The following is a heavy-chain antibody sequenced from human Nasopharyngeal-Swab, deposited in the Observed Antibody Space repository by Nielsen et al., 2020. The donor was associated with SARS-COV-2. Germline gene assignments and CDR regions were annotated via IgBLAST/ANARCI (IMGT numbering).Heavy chain of an antibody. J-gene: IGHJ4*02. CDR1: GFTFSSYA. CDR3: ARDPGGYYGD. D-gene: IGHD3-22*01. CDR2: ISYDGSNK. V-gene: IGHV3-30-3*01. Sequence: GESLKISCAASGFTFSSYAMHWVRQAPGKGLEWVAVISYDGSNKYYADSVKGRFTISRDNSKNTLYLQMNSLRAEDTAVSYCARDPGGYYGDWGQGTLVTVSS.